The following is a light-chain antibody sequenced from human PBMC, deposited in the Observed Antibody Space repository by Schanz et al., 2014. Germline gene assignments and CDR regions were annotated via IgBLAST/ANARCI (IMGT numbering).Light chain of an antibody. Sequence: QSALTQPASVSGSPGQSITISCTGTSSDVGGYNYVSWYQQYPGKAPKLMIYDVTHRPSGVSNRFSGSKSGNTASLTISGLQAEDEADYYCSSYTSSARVFGGGTKLTVL. CDR2: DVT. CDR1: SSDVGGYNY. J-gene: IGLJ2*01. CDR3: SSYTSSARV. V-gene: IGLV2-14*01.